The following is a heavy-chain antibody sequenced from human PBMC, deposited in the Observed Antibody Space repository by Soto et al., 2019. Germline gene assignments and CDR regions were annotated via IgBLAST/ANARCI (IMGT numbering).Heavy chain of an antibody. V-gene: IGHV4-30-2*01. CDR3: ARSNHCTNGVCFYFDY. CDR2: IYHSGST. CDR1: GGSISSGGYS. J-gene: IGHJ4*02. Sequence: QLQLQESGSGLVKPSQTLSLTCAVSGGSISSGGYSWSWIRQPPGKGLEWIGYIYHSGSTYYNPSLKGRVTISVDRSKNQFSLKLSSVTAADTAVYYCARSNHCTNGVCFYFDYWGQGTLVTVSS. D-gene: IGHD2-8*01.